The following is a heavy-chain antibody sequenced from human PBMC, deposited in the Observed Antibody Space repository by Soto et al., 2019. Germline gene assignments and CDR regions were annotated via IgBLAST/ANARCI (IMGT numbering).Heavy chain of an antibody. CDR1: GYTFTIYA. Sequence: ASVKVSCKASGYTFTIYAMHWVRQAPGQRLEWMGWINAGNGNTKYSQKFQGRVTITRDTSASTAYMELSSLRSEDTAVYYCARAEYRGAMARDYYYYGMDVWGQGTTVTVSS. CDR3: ARAEYRGAMARDYYYYGMDV. V-gene: IGHV1-3*01. D-gene: IGHD3-10*01. J-gene: IGHJ6*02. CDR2: INAGNGNT.